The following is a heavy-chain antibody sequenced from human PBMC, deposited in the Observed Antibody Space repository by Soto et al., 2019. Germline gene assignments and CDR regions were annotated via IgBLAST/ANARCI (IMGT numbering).Heavy chain of an antibody. D-gene: IGHD3-10*01. J-gene: IGHJ6*02. CDR3: ARDRRYYYGSGSFMYHYYYYGMDV. CDR2: INPNSGGT. Sequence: ASVKVSCKASGYTFTGYYMHWVRQAPGQGLEWMGWINPNSGGTNYAQKFQGWVTMTRDTSTSTAYMELSRLRSDDTAVYYCARDRRYYYGSGSFMYHYYYYGMDVWGQGTTVTVSS. CDR1: GYTFTGYY. V-gene: IGHV1-2*04.